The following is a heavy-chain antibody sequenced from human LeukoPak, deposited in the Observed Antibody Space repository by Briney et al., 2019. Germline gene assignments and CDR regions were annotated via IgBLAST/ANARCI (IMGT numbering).Heavy chain of an antibody. J-gene: IGHJ4*02. V-gene: IGHV3-21*01. CDR1: GFTFSSYS. D-gene: IGHD4-17*01. Sequence: PGGSLRLSCAASGFTFSSYSMNWVRQAPGKGLEWVSSISSSSSYIYCADSVKGRFTISRDNAKNSLYLQMNSLRAEDTAVYYCARLRERTVDYWGQGTLVTVSS. CDR3: ARLRERTVDY. CDR2: ISSSSSYI.